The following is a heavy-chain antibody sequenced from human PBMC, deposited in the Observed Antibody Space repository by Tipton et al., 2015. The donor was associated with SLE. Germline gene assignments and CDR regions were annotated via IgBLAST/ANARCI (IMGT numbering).Heavy chain of an antibody. CDR1: GFTFTSYD. J-gene: IGHJ4*02. V-gene: IGHV3-13*04. Sequence: SLRLSCAASGFTFTSYDMHWVRQSTEKGLEWVSAIGSTGETKYTGSVKGRFTISRENAKNSVHLQMNSLRAEDTAVYYCARDKDRAMAYFDYWGQGTLVTVSS. D-gene: IGHD5-18*01. CDR2: IGSTGET. CDR3: ARDKDRAMAYFDY.